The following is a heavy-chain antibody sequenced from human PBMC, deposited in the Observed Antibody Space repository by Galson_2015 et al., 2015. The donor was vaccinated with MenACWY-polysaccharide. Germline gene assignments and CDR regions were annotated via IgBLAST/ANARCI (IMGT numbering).Heavy chain of an antibody. D-gene: IGHD2-2*01. Sequence: SLRLSCAASGFTFSSYAMRWVRLAPGEGLEWVSTISGSGDTTFYADSVKGRFTISRDNSKNTVYLQMNSLRVDDQAVYDCAKPDCINISCHVLDRWGQGTLVTVSS. CDR3: AKPDCINISCHVLDR. V-gene: IGHV3-23*01. J-gene: IGHJ5*02. CDR1: GFTFSSYA. CDR2: ISGSGDTT.